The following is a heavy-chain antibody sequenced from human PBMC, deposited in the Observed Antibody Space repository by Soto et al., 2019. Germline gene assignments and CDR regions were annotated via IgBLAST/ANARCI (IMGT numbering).Heavy chain of an antibody. V-gene: IGHV3-48*02. Sequence: PGGSLRLSCAASGFTFSSYSMNWVRQAPGKGLEWVSYISSSSSTIYYADSVKGRFTISRDNAKNSLYLQMNSLRDEDTAVYYCARDITRITMIVVVDAFDYWGQGTLVTVSS. CDR2: ISSSSSTI. CDR1: GFTFSSYS. D-gene: IGHD3-22*01. J-gene: IGHJ4*02. CDR3: ARDITRITMIVVVDAFDY.